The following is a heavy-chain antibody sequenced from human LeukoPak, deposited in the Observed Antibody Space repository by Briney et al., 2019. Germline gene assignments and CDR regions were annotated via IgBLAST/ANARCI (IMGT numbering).Heavy chain of an antibody. J-gene: IGHJ4*02. V-gene: IGHV4-4*02. CDR1: GDSISSTGC. D-gene: IGHD4-23*01. Sequence: SETLPLTCTVSGDSISSTGCWTWVRQPPGEGLEWIGEVYHSGATNYNPSLKSRVTMSVGKSKNQFSLKVNSVTAADTAVYYCAKNGGNSDLEYWGQGALVTVSS. CDR3: AKNGGNSDLEY. CDR2: VYHSGAT.